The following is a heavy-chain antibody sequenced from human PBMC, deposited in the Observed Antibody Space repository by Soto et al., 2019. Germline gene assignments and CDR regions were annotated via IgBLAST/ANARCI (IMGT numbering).Heavy chain of an antibody. J-gene: IGHJ4*02. CDR3: ARGRWAAAVDYFDY. CDR2: ISSSGSNI. D-gene: IGHD6-13*01. Sequence: GGSLRLSCAASGFTFSSYSMNWVRQAPGKGLEWVSYISSSGSNIYYADSVKGRFTISRDNAKNSLYLQMNSLRAEDTAVYYCARGRWAAAVDYFDYWGQGTLVTVSS. V-gene: IGHV3-48*04. CDR1: GFTFSSYS.